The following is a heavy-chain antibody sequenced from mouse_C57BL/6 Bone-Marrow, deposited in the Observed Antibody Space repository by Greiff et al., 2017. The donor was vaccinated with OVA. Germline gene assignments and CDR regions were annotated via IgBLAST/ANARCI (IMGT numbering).Heavy chain of an antibody. CDR2: ISYDGSN. J-gene: IGHJ3*01. CDR1: GYSITSGYY. V-gene: IGHV3-6*01. D-gene: IGHD2-10*01. Sequence: EVKLMESGPGLVKPSQSLSLTCSVTGYSITSGYYWNWIRQFPGNKLEWMGYISYDGSNNYNPSLKNRISITRDTSKNQFFLKLNSVTTEDTATYYCAREPAYFGAWFAYWGQGTLVTVSA. CDR3: AREPAYFGAWFAY.